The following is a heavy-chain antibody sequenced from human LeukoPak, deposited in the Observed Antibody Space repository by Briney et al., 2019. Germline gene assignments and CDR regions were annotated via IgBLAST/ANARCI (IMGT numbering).Heavy chain of an antibody. CDR2: MNPNSGNT. J-gene: IGHJ4*02. CDR1: GYTFTSYD. Sequence: ASVKVSCKASGYTFTSYDIKWVRQAPGQGLEWMGWMNPNSGNTGYAQKFQGRVTMTRNTSISTAYMELSSLRSEDTAVYYCARGASLRAVVVGATTSPPMPYDFWGQGTLVTVSS. V-gene: IGHV1-8*01. CDR3: ARGASLRAVVVGATTSPPMPYDF. D-gene: IGHD2-15*01.